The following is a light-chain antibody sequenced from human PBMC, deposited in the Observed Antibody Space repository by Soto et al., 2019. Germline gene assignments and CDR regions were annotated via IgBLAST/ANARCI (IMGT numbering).Light chain of an antibody. CDR3: SLYTSSSTPVV. CDR1: SSDVGGYNY. CDR2: DVS. J-gene: IGLJ2*01. V-gene: IGLV2-14*01. Sequence: QSALTQPASVSGSPGQSITISCTGTSSDVGGYNYVSWYQQHPGKAPKLMIYDVSNRPSGVSNRFSGSKSGNTASLTISGLQAEDEADYYCSLYTSSSTPVVFGGVTQLTVL.